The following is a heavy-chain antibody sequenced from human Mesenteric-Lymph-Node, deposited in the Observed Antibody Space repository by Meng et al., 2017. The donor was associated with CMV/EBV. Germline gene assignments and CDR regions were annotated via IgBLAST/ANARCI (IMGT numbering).Heavy chain of an antibody. CDR1: GYTFTAYY. J-gene: IGHJ4*02. D-gene: IGHD3-10*01. CDR2: INPNSGDT. CDR3: ARGDYGSGRYLNY. Sequence: KASGYTFTAYYLHWVRQAPGQGLDWMGRINPNSGDTDYAQKFQGRVTMTRDTPITTAYMELSSLRSDDTAVYYCARGDYGSGRYLNYWGQGTLVTVSS. V-gene: IGHV1-2*06.